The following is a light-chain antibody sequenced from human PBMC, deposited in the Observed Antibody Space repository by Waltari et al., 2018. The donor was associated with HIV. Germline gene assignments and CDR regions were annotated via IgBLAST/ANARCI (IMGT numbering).Light chain of an antibody. CDR1: ISDVGAYNY. CDR2: DVN. V-gene: IGLV2-11*01. Sequence: QSALTQPRSLSGSPGQSITISCSGTISDVGAYNYVSWYQQHPGKAPKLILFDVNERPSGVPDRFSGSKSGNTASLTIAGLQAEDEADYYCSSYAGSSIYVIFGGGTKLTVL. CDR3: SSYAGSSIYVI. J-gene: IGLJ2*01.